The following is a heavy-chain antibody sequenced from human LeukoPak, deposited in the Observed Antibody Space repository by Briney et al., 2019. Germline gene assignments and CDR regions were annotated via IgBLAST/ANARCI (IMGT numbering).Heavy chain of an antibody. CDR1: GGSISSYY. Sequence: SETLSLTCTVSGGSISSYYWSWIRQPPGKGLEWIGYIYYSGSTNYNPSLKSRVTISVDTSKNQFSLKLSSVTAADTAVYYCARRHRSGWFGFDYWGQGTLVTVSS. CDR3: ARRHRSGWFGFDY. J-gene: IGHJ4*02. CDR2: IYYSGST. D-gene: IGHD6-19*01. V-gene: IGHV4-59*08.